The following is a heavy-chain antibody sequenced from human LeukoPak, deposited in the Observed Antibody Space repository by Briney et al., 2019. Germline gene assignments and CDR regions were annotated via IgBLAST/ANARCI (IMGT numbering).Heavy chain of an antibody. CDR3: ARNYYDSSGYYYYFDY. Sequence: GGSLRLSCVASGFTLSSYPLSWVRQAPGKGLEWVSAISGSGVNTYYSDSVRGRFTISRDNSKNTLYLQMNSLRAEDTAVYYCARNYYDSSGYYYYFDYWGQGTLVTVSS. J-gene: IGHJ4*02. CDR1: GFTLSSYP. D-gene: IGHD3-22*01. V-gene: IGHV3-23*01. CDR2: ISGSGVNT.